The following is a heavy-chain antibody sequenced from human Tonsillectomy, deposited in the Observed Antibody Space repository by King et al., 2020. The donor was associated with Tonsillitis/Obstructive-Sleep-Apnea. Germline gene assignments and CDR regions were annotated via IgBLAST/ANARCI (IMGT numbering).Heavy chain of an antibody. CDR1: GFTFSSYA. CDR3: ARGHYYVSSGYYYVWAFDI. D-gene: IGHD3-22*01. Sequence: VQLVESGGGVVQPGRSLRLSCAASGFTFSSYAMHWVRQAPGKGLEWVAVISYDGSNKYYADSVKGRFTISRDNSKNTLYLQMNSLRAEDTAVYYCARGHYYVSSGYYYVWAFDICGQGTMVTASS. J-gene: IGHJ3*02. V-gene: IGHV3-30*04. CDR2: ISYDGSNK.